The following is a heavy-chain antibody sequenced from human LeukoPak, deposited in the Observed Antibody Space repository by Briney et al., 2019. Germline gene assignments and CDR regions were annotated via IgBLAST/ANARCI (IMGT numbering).Heavy chain of an antibody. CDR2: IWYDGSNK. V-gene: IGHV3-33*01. J-gene: IGHJ4*02. CDR1: GFTFSSYG. D-gene: IGHD2-21*02. Sequence: PGGPLRLSCAASGFTFSSYGMHWVRQAPGKGLEWVAVIWYDGSNKYYADSVKGRFTISRDNSKNTLYLQMSSLRAEDTAVYYCAREPTLYCGGDCYSDYWGQGTLVTVSS. CDR3: AREPTLYCGGDCYSDY.